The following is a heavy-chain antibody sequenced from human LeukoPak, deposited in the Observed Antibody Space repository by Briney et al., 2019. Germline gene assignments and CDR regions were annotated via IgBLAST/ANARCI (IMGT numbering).Heavy chain of an antibody. J-gene: IGHJ4*02. Sequence: SETLSLTCTVSGGSISSYYWSWIRQPPGKGLEWIGYIYTSGSTNYNPSLKSRVTISVYTSKNQFSLKLSSVTAADTAVYYCARRSWGVYYFDYWGQGTLVTVSS. CDR2: IYTSGST. D-gene: IGHD3-10*01. V-gene: IGHV4-4*09. CDR1: GGSISSYY. CDR3: ARRSWGVYYFDY.